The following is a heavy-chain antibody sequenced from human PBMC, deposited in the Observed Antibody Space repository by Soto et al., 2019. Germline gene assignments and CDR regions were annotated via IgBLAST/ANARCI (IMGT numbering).Heavy chain of an antibody. V-gene: IGHV4-59*01. CDR1: GGSISGYY. J-gene: IGHJ6*02. CDR2: VYYSGGA. Sequence: SETLSLTCTVSGGSISGYYWSWIRQPPGKGLEWIGNVYYSGGAKYNPSVKRRVSISVDTSKNQFSLNLSSVTAADTAVYYCTRNGDGRMTTNPYYYYGMDVWGPGITGTVSS. CDR3: TRNGDGRMTTNPYYYYGMDV. D-gene: IGHD2-21*02.